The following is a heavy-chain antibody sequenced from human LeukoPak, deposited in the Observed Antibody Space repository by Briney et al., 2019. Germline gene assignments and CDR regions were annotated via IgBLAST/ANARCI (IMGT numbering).Heavy chain of an antibody. Sequence: PSETLSLTCTVSGGSISSYYWGWIRQPPGKGLEWIGSIYYSGSTYYNPSLKSRVTISVDTSKNQFSLKLNSVTAADTAVYYCARLSYSSRAWFDPWGQGTLVTVSS. V-gene: IGHV4-39*01. J-gene: IGHJ5*02. CDR2: IYYSGST. CDR1: GGSISSYY. CDR3: ARLSYSSRAWFDP. D-gene: IGHD6-13*01.